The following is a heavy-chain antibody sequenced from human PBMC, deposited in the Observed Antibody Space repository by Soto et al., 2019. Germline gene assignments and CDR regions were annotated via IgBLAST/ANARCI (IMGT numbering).Heavy chain of an antibody. CDR3: AKDAPYYYDSSGYYGPFDY. CDR2: ISYDGSNK. J-gene: IGHJ4*02. V-gene: IGHV3-30*18. D-gene: IGHD3-22*01. Sequence: GGSLRLSCLASGVPFSSYSRNLVRQAPGKGLEWVALISYDGSNKYYADSVKGRFTISRDNSKNTLYLQMNSLRAEDTAMYYCAKDAPYYYDSSGYYGPFDYWGQGSLVTVSS. CDR1: GVPFSSYS.